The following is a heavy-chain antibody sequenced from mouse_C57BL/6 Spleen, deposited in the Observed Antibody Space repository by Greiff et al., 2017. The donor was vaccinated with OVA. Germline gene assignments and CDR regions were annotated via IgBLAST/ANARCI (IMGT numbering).Heavy chain of an antibody. CDR1: GYTFTSYR. V-gene: IGHV1-55*01. Sequence: QVQLQQPGAELVKPGASVKMSCKASGYTFTSYRITWVKQRPGQGLEWIGDIYPGSGSTNYNEKFKSKATLTVDTSSSTAYMQLSSLTSEDSAVYYCARKGFYDGYYFDYWGRGTTLTVSS. J-gene: IGHJ2*01. CDR2: IYPGSGST. D-gene: IGHD2-3*01. CDR3: ARKGFYDGYYFDY.